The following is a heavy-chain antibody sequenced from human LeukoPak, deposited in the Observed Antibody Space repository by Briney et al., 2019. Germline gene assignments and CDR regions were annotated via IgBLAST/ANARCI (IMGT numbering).Heavy chain of an antibody. CDR3: ARDRRTTAPGRTNPYYDAFDI. D-gene: IGHD2-21*02. J-gene: IGHJ3*02. CDR1: GGSISSGGYY. V-gene: IGHV4-31*03. CDR2: IYYSGST. Sequence: SQTLSLTCTVSGGSISSGGYYWSWIRQHPGKCLEWIGYIYYSGSTYYNPSLKSRVTISVDTSKNQFSLKLSSVTAADTAVYYCARDRRTTAPGRTNPYYDAFDIWGQGTMVTVSS.